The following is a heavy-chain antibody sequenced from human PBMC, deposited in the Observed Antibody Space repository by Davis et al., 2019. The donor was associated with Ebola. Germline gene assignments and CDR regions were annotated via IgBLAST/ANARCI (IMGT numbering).Heavy chain of an antibody. D-gene: IGHD1-14*01. V-gene: IGHV1-46*01. CDR1: GYTFTSYY. J-gene: IGHJ5*02. Sequence: ASVKVSCKASGYTFTSYYMHWVRQAPGQGLEWMGIINPSGGGTNYAQKFQGRVTITRDTSASTAYMELSSLRSEDTAVYYCARVVVGTYTLNWFDPWGQGTLVTVSS. CDR2: INPSGGGT. CDR3: ARVVVGTYTLNWFDP.